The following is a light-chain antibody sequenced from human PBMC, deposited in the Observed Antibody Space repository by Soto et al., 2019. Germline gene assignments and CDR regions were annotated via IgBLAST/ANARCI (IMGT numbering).Light chain of an antibody. CDR1: SSNIKNNY. V-gene: IGLV1-51*01. CDR2: DNN. CDR3: GTWDSSLSSYV. Sequence: QSVLTQPPSVSAAPGQKVTISCSGSSSNIKNNYVSWYQQLPGTAPKVLIYDNNKRPSGIPDRFSGSKSGTSATLGITGLQTGDEADYYCGTWDSSLSSYVFGTGTKGTVL. J-gene: IGLJ1*01.